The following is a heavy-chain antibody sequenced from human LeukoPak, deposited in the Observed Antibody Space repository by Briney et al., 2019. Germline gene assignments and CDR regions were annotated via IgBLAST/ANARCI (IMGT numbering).Heavy chain of an antibody. J-gene: IGHJ3*02. Sequence: SQTLSLTGTLSGGSISSGSYYWGWIRQPPGKGLEWIESIYYSGRTYYKPSLQSRVTISVGTSKNQFSLKLSSVTAADTAVYYCARLYYDFWSGYPDAFDIWGQGAMVTVSS. V-gene: IGHV4-39*01. CDR2: IYYSGRT. D-gene: IGHD3-3*01. CDR3: ARLYYDFWSGYPDAFDI. CDR1: GGSISSGSYY.